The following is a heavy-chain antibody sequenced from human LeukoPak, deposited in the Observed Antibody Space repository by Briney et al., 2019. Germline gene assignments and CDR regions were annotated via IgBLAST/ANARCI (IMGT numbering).Heavy chain of an antibody. CDR1: GFTFSSYE. Sequence: GGSLRLSCAASGFTFSSYEMNWVRQAPGKGLEWVSYISSSGSGSTIYYADSVKGRFTISRDNAKNSLYLQMNSLRAEDTAVYYCARDLSGVTGYTYGRGIDYWGQGTLVTVSS. J-gene: IGHJ4*02. V-gene: IGHV3-48*03. CDR3: ARDLSGVTGYTYGRGIDY. CDR2: ISSSGSGSTI. D-gene: IGHD5-18*01.